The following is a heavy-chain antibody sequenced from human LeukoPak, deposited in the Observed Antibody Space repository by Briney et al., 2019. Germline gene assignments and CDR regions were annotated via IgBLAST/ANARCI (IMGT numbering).Heavy chain of an antibody. J-gene: IGHJ5*02. D-gene: IGHD3-10*01. CDR3: ARDQGPYYGSGSYYH. V-gene: IGHV3-72*01. CDR2: TRNKANSYTT. Sequence: GGSLRLSCAASGFTFRDHYMDWVRQAPGKGLEWVGRTRNKANSYTTEYAASVKGRFTISRDDSKNSLYLQMNSLKTEDTAVYYCARDQGPYYGSGSYYHWGQGTLVTVSS. CDR1: GFTFRDHY.